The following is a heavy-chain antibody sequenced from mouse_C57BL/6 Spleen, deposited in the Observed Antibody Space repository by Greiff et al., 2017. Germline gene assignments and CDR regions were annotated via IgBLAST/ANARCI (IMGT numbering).Heavy chain of an antibody. Sequence: VQLQQSGPELVKPGASVKISCKASGYTFTDYYMNWVKQSHGKSLEWIGDINPNNGGTSYNQKFKGKATLTVDKSSSTAYMELRSLTSEDSAVYYCAREGGSNSAWFAYWGQGTLVTVSA. CDR3: AREGGSNSAWFAY. D-gene: IGHD2-5*01. CDR1: GYTFTDYY. CDR2: INPNNGGT. V-gene: IGHV1-26*01. J-gene: IGHJ3*01.